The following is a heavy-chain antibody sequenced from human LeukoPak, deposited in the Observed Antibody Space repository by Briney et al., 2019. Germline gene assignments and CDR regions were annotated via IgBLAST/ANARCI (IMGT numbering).Heavy chain of an antibody. D-gene: IGHD3-10*01. CDR3: AKSDYYGSGSYYNG. CDR1: GFTFSNYA. V-gene: IGHV3-23*01. Sequence: GGSLRLSCAASGFTFSNYAMNWVRQAPGKGLEWVSAISGSGGSTYYADSVKGRFTISRDNSKNTLYLQMDSLRAEDTAVYYCAKSDYYGSGSYYNGWGQGTLVTVSS. J-gene: IGHJ4*02. CDR2: ISGSGGST.